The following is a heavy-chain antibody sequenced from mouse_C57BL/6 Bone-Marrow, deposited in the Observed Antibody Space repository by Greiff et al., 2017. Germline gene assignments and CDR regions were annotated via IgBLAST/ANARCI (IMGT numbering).Heavy chain of an antibody. Sequence: VQLKESGPGLVKPSQSLSLTCSVTGYSITSGYYWNWIRQFPGNKLEWMGYISYDGSNNYNPSLKNRISITRDTSKNQFFLKLNSVTTEDTSTYYCARGLDYGLTDYAMDDWGQGTSVTVSS. CDR1: GYSITSGYY. CDR2: ISYDGSN. J-gene: IGHJ4*01. D-gene: IGHD1-1*02. V-gene: IGHV3-6*01. CDR3: ARGLDYGLTDYAMDD.